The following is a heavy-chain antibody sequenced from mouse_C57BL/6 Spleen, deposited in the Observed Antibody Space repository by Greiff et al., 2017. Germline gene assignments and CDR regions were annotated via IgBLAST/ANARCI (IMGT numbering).Heavy chain of an antibody. Sequence: VQLQQSGPELVKPGASVKISCKASGYAFSSSWMNWVKQRPGKGLEWIGRIYPGDGDTNYNGKFKGKATLTADKSSSTAYMQLSSLTSEDSAVXFCAREGAGTWYFDYWGQGTTLTVSS. CDR1: GYAFSSSW. J-gene: IGHJ2*01. V-gene: IGHV1-82*01. CDR3: AREGAGTWYFDY. CDR2: IYPGDGDT. D-gene: IGHD4-1*01.